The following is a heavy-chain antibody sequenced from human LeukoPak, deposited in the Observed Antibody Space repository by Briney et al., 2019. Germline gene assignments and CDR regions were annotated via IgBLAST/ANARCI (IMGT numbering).Heavy chain of an antibody. CDR1: GGSISSYY. CDR3: ARDYYDGSGYYGFDY. Sequence: SETLSLTCTVSGGSISSYYWSWLRQPPGKGLEWIGYIHYSGSTNYNRSLKSRVTISIDTSKNQFSLKLTSVTAADTAVYYCARDYYDGSGYYGFDYWGQGTLVTVSS. CDR2: IHYSGST. V-gene: IGHV4-59*01. J-gene: IGHJ4*02. D-gene: IGHD3-22*01.